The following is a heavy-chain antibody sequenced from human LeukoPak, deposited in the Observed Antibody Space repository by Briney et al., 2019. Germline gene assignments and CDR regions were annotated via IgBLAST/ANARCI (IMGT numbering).Heavy chain of an antibody. CDR1: GFTFITYS. Sequence: PGGSLRLSCAASGFTFITYSVNWVRQAPGKGLEWVSSISSGSSYTYYADSVKGRVTISRDNAKNSLYLQMNSLRAEDTGVYYCARISPQGIAVAGVDYWGPGTLVTVSS. CDR2: ISSGSSYT. D-gene: IGHD6-19*01. CDR3: ARISPQGIAVAGVDY. J-gene: IGHJ4*02. V-gene: IGHV3-21*01.